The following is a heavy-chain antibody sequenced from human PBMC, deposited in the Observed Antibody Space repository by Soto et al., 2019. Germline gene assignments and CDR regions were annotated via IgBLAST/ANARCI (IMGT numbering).Heavy chain of an antibody. CDR2: IYPGDADI. V-gene: IGHV5-51*01. Sequence: GESLKISCKGSGYRFTSFWLGWVRQMPGKGLEWLGIIYPGDADIRYTPSFQGQVTMSADKSISTAYLQWSSLKASDTAIYYCARGIEMARIGWFDPWGQGTLVTVSS. CDR3: ARGIEMARIGWFDP. J-gene: IGHJ5*02. CDR1: GYRFTSFW. D-gene: IGHD5-12*01.